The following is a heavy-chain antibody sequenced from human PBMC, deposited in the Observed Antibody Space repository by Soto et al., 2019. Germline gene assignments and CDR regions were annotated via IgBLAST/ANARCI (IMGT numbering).Heavy chain of an antibody. CDR1: GYTFTGYY. CDR3: ARGYCTNGVCYTVFDY. CDR2: INPNSGGT. J-gene: IGHJ4*02. Sequence: QVQLVQSGAEVKKPGASVKVSCKASGYTFTGYYMHWVRQAPGQGLEWMGWINPNSGGTNYAQKFQGRVTMTRDTSISTAYMELSRLRSDDMAVYYCARGYCTNGVCYTVFDYWGQGTLVTVSS. V-gene: IGHV1-2*02. D-gene: IGHD2-8*01.